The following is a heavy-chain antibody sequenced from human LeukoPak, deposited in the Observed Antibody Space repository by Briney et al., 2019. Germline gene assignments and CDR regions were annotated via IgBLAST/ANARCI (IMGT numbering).Heavy chain of an antibody. J-gene: IGHJ4*02. CDR1: GFSFSTSW. D-gene: IGHD6-19*01. CDR3: ARGGLEQWLAFDY. V-gene: IGHV3-74*01. Sequence: GGSLTLSCAASGFSFSTSWMHWVRQAPGKGLVWVSRINTDGSSTSHADSVKGRFTISRDNAKNTLYLQMNSLRAEDTAVYYCARGGLEQWLAFDYWGQGTLVTVSS. CDR2: INTDGSST.